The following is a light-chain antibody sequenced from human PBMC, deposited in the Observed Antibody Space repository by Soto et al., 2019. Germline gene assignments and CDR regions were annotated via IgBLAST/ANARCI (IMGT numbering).Light chain of an antibody. V-gene: IGKV1-39*01. CDR3: QQSYMEPIT. CDR1: QSISTY. Sequence: IQMTQSPTSLSASVGNRVTITCRASQSISTYLNWYQKKPGKAPNLLIYDASRLQSGVPSRFSGSGGGTDFTLSISSVQPEDFATYFCQQSYMEPITFGQGTRLEIK. J-gene: IGKJ5*01. CDR2: DAS.